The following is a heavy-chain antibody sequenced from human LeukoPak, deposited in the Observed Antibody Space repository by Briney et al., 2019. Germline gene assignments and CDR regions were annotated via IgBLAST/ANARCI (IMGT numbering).Heavy chain of an antibody. CDR1: GFTFSSYE. Sequence: PGGSLRLSCAASGFTFSSYELNWVRQAPGKGLEWVSYISSSGSTIYYADSVKGRFAISRDNAKNSLYLQMNSLRAQDTAVYYCAREIKSFGYYDSSGYYRGSAFDIWGQGTMVTVFS. V-gene: IGHV3-48*03. D-gene: IGHD3-22*01. CDR2: ISSSGSTI. CDR3: AREIKSFGYYDSSGYYRGSAFDI. J-gene: IGHJ3*02.